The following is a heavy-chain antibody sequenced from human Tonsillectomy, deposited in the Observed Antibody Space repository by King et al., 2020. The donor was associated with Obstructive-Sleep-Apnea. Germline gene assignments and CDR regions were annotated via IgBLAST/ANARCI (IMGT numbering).Heavy chain of an antibody. V-gene: IGHV4-59*08. J-gene: IGHJ4*02. CDR1: GASISNYY. CDR3: ARHRGVEDYGGYGDYFDY. D-gene: IGHD5-12*01. Sequence: QLQESGPGLVKPSETLSLTCTVSGASISNYYWSWIRQPPGKGLEWIGYMYYSGNTNFNPSLKCRVTISADTSKIQFSLRLSSLTAADTAVYYCARHRGVEDYGGYGDYFDYWGQGTLVTVSS. CDR2: MYYSGNT.